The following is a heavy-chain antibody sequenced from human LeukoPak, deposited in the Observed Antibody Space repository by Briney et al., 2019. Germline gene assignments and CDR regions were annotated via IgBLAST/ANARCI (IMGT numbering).Heavy chain of an antibody. V-gene: IGHV3-23*01. D-gene: IGHD6-19*01. CDR3: TKIAVAGTWFDP. J-gene: IGHJ5*02. Sequence: PGGSLRLSCAASGFTFSSYAKSWVRQAPGKGLEWVSAISGSGGSTYYADSVKGRFTISRDNSKNTLYLQMNSLRAEDTAVYYCTKIAVAGTWFDPWGQGTLVTVSS. CDR1: GFTFSSYA. CDR2: ISGSGGST.